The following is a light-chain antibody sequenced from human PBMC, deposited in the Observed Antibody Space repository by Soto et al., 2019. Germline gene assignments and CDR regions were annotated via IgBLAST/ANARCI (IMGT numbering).Light chain of an antibody. J-gene: IGLJ1*01. CDR3: TSYTSSSTYV. Sequence: QSALTQPASVSGSPGQSITISRTGTSSDIGGYNYVSWSQQHPGKAPKLMIYEVSNRPSGVSNRFSGSKSGNTASLTISGLQAEDEADYYCTSYTSSSTYVFGTGTKVTVL. CDR1: SSDIGGYNY. CDR2: EVS. V-gene: IGLV2-14*01.